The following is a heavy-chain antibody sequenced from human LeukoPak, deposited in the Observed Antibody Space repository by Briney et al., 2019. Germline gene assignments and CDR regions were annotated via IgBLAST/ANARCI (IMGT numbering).Heavy chain of an antibody. V-gene: IGHV5-51*01. Sequence: GESLKISCKGSGYSFTSYWIGWVRQMPGKGLEWMGIIYPGDSDTGYSPSFQGQVTISADKSISTAYLQWSSLKASDTAMYYCARTETYYGSGSYFDAFDIWGQGTMVTASS. CDR3: ARTETYYGSGSYFDAFDI. D-gene: IGHD3-10*01. CDR2: IYPGDSDT. CDR1: GYSFTSYW. J-gene: IGHJ3*02.